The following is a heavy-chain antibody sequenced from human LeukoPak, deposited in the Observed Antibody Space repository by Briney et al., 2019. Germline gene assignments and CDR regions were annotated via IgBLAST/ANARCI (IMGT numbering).Heavy chain of an antibody. D-gene: IGHD2-8*01. CDR3: ARDIVLRDTNWFDP. CDR1: GGSISSYY. CDR2: IYTSGST. V-gene: IGHV4-4*07. J-gene: IGHJ5*02. Sequence: SETLSLTCTVSGGSISSYYWSWIRQPAGKGLEWIGRIYTSGSTNYNPSLKSRVTVSVDTSKNQFSLKLSSVTAADTAVYYCARDIVLRDTNWFDPWGQGTLVTVSS.